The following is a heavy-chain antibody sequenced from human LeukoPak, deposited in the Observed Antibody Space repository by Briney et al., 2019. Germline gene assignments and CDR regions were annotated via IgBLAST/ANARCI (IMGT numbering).Heavy chain of an antibody. V-gene: IGHV4-59*12. CDR3: ARLTDDYVWGSDY. J-gene: IGHJ4*02. D-gene: IGHD3-16*01. CDR1: GGSISNYY. Sequence: SETLSLTCTVSGGSISNYYWSWIRQPPGKGLEWIGYIYYSGSTNYNPSLKSRVTISVDKSKNQFSLKLSSVTAADTAVYYCARLTDDYVWGSDYWGQGTLVTVSS. CDR2: IYYSGST.